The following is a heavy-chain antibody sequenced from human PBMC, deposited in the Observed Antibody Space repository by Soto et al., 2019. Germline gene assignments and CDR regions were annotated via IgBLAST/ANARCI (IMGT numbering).Heavy chain of an antibody. V-gene: IGHV1-3*01. D-gene: IGHD1-26*01. Sequence: QVQLVQSGAEVKKPGASVKISCMASGYTLSNYALQWVRQAPGQRLEWMGWINAGNGNTQYSQKFQGRVTFTRDTSASTAYMELSSRGPEDTAVYYGARSHGIVGARWRYFEYWGQGTLVTVSS. CDR3: ARSHGIVGARWRYFEY. J-gene: IGHJ4*02. CDR2: INAGNGNT. CDR1: GYTLSNYA.